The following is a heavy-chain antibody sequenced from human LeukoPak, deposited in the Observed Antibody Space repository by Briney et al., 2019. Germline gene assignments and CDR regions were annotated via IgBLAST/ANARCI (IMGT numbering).Heavy chain of an antibody. CDR2: IYYSGST. J-gene: IGHJ4*02. CDR3: ASSREGYSGYDLDY. D-gene: IGHD5-12*01. V-gene: IGHV4-39*07. Sequence: SETLSLTCTVSGGSISSSSYYWGWIRQPPGKGLEWIGSIYYSGSTYYNPSLKSRVTISVDTSKNQFSLKLSSVTAADTAVYYCASSREGYSGYDLDYWGQGTLVTVSS. CDR1: GGSISSSSYY.